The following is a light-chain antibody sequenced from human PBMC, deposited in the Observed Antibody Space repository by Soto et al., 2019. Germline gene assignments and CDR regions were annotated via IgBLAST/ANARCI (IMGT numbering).Light chain of an antibody. V-gene: IGKV3-11*01. CDR2: HTS. CDR3: HQRQSWPRT. CDR1: QSVTSN. J-gene: IGKJ1*01. Sequence: EIVLTQSPGTLSLSPGERATLSCRASQSVTSNLAWYQHKPGQAPRLLIYHTSNRATGIPARFSGSGSGTDFTLTISSLEPEDFAVHYCHQRQSWPRTFGQGTKVDIK.